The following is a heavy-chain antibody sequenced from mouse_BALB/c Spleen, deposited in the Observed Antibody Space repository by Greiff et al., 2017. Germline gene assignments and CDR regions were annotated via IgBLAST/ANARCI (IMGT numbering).Heavy chain of an antibody. CDR1: GFTFSNYW. CDR2: IRLKSNNYAT. V-gene: IGHV6-6*02. CDR3: TRNGYYVWFAY. J-gene: IGHJ3*01. D-gene: IGHD2-3*01. Sequence: EVKLQESGGGLVQPGGSMKLSCVASGFTFSNYWMNWVRQSPEKGLEWVAEIRLKSNNYATHYAESVKGRFTISRDDSKSSVYLQMNNLRAEDTGIYYCTRNGYYVWFAYWGQGTLVTVSA.